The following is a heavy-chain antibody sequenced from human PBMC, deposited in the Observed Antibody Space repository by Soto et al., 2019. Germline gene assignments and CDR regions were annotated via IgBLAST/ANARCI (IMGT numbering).Heavy chain of an antibody. CDR3: AYYGSGSYHYYYYSYMDV. J-gene: IGHJ6*03. Sequence: SETLSLTCTVSGGSISSSSYYWGWIRQPPGKGLEWIGSIYYSGSTYYNPSLKSRVTISVDTSKNQFSLKLSSVTAADTAVYYCAYYGSGSYHYYYYSYMDVWGKGTTLTVSS. V-gene: IGHV4-39*01. D-gene: IGHD3-10*01. CDR1: GGSISSSSYY. CDR2: IYYSGST.